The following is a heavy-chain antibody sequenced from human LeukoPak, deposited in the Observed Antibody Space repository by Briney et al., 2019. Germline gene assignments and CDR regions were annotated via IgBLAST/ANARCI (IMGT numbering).Heavy chain of an antibody. V-gene: IGHV1-2*02. CDR1: AYTFSGYY. D-gene: IGHD2-21*01. J-gene: IGHJ4*02. CDR3: ARQIVSGSMGCDF. Sequence: ASVTVSCKASAYTFSGYYIHWVRQAPGQGLAWMGWINFNSGGKIFAEKFQDRVTMARDTSISTAYMELSRLRSDDTAVYYCARQIVSGSMGCDFWGQGTLVTVSS. CDR2: INFNSGGK.